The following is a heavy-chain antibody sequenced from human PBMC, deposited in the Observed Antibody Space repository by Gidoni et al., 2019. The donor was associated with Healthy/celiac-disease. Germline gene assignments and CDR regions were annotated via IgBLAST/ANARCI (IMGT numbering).Heavy chain of an antibody. Sequence: EVQLVESGGGLVQPGGSLNLSCAASGFTFSGSAMHWVRQASGKGLGWVGRIRSKANSYATAYAASVKGRFTISRDDSKNTAYLQMNSLKPEDTAVYYCTRSIHLDSSGYYPYYYYGMDVWGQGTTVTVSS. CDR2: IRSKANSYAT. J-gene: IGHJ6*02. CDR3: TRSIHLDSSGYYPYYYYGMDV. V-gene: IGHV3-73*02. D-gene: IGHD3-22*01. CDR1: GFTFSGSA.